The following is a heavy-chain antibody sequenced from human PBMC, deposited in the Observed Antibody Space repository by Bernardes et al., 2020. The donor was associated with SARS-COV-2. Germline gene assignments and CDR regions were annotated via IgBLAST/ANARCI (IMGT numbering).Heavy chain of an antibody. V-gene: IGHV4-39*01. D-gene: IGHD3-10*01. CDR1: GGSISSSSYY. CDR3: ARVPRYGSGSHRFFHYYYGMDV. Sequence: SETLSLTCTVSGGSISSSSYYWGWIRQPPGKGLEWIGSIYYSGSTYYNPSLKSRVTISVDTSKNQFSLKLNSVTAADTAVYYCARVPRYGSGSHRFFHYYYGMDVWGQGTTVTVSS. J-gene: IGHJ6*02. CDR2: IYYSGST.